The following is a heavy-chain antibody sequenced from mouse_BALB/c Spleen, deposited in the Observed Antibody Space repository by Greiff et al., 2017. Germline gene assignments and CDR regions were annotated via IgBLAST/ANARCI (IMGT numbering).Heavy chain of an antibody. V-gene: IGHV2-6-7*01. CDR2: IWGDGST. J-gene: IGHJ2*01. D-gene: IGHD2-3*01. CDR3: ASFYDGYYEYYVDY. CDR1: GFSLTGYG. Sequence: QVQLQQSGPGLVAPSQSLSITCTVSGFSLTGYGVNWVRQPPGKGLEWLGMIWGDGSTDYNSALKSRLSISKDTSKSQVFLKMNSLQTDDTTRYYCASFYDGYYEYYVDYWGQGTTLTVSS.